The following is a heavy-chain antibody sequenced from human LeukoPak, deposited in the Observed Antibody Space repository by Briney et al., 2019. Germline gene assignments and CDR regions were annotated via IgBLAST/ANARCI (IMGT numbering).Heavy chain of an antibody. CDR3: AREAGDVDFDY. CDR2: INSDGSST. CDR1: GFTFSSYW. J-gene: IGHJ4*02. V-gene: IGHV3-74*01. D-gene: IGHD6-19*01. Sequence: GGSLRLSCAASGFTFSSYWMHWARQAPGKGLVWVSRINSDGSSTSYADSVKGRFTISRDNAKNTLYLQMNSLRAEDTAVYYCAREAGDVDFDYWGQGTLVTVSS.